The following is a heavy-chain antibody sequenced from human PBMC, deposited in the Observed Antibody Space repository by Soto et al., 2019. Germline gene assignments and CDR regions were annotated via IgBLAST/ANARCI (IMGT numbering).Heavy chain of an antibody. V-gene: IGHV3-48*02. CDR1: GFTFSSYS. CDR2: ISSSSSTI. J-gene: IGHJ6*02. D-gene: IGHD6-6*01. Sequence: PGGSLRLSCAASGFTFSSYSMNWVRQAPGKGLEWVSYISSSSSTIYYADSVKGRFTISRDNAKNSLYLQMNSLRDEETAVYYCARPEYSSSSYGMDVWGQGTTVTVS. CDR3: ARPEYSSSSYGMDV.